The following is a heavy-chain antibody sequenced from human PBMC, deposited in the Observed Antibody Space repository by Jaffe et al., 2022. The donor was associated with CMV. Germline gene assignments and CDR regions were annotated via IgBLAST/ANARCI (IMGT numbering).Heavy chain of an antibody. V-gene: IGHV4-4*02. CDR3: ARLALGAMVTTYPGDY. Sequence: QVQLQESGPGLVKPSGTLSLTCVVSGGSINSSNWWSWVRQPPGKGLEWIGDIYHTGGTNYHPSLASRVTISVDKSKNQFSLKLTSVTAADSAVYYCARLALGAMVTTYPGDYWGQGTLVTVSS. J-gene: IGHJ4*02. D-gene: IGHD3-22*01. CDR1: GGSINSSNW. CDR2: IYHTGGT.